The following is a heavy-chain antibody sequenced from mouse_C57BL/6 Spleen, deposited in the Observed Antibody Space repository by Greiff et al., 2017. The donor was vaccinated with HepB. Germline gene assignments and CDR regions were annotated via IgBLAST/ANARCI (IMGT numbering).Heavy chain of an antibody. V-gene: IGHV1-54*01. CDR2: INPGSGGT. J-gene: IGHJ1*03. CDR3: ARSEDYYGSSFDV. CDR1: GYAFTNYL. D-gene: IGHD1-1*01. Sequence: QVQLQQSGAELVRPGTSVKVSCKASGYAFTNYLIEWVKQRPGQGLEWIGVINPGSGGTNYNEKFKGKATLTADKSSSTAYMQLSSLTSEDSAVYFCARSEDYYGSSFDVWGTGTTVTVSS.